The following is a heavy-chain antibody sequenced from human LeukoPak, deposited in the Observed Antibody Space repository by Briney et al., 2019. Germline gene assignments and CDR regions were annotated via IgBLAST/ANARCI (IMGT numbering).Heavy chain of an antibody. CDR3: ATGRSGYYSNWFDP. CDR1: GGSFSGYY. J-gene: IGHJ5*02. D-gene: IGHD3-22*01. CDR2: IYTSGST. Sequence: SETLSLTCAVYGGSFSGYYWSWIRQPAGKGLEWIGRIYTSGSTNYNPSLKSRVTMSVDTSKNQFSLKLSSVTAADTAVYYCATGRSGYYSNWFDPWGQGTLVTVSS. V-gene: IGHV4-59*10.